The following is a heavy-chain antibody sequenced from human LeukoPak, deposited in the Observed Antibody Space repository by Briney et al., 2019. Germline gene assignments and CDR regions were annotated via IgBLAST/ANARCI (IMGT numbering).Heavy chain of an antibody. CDR2: ISGSGGST. CDR1: GFTFSSYA. J-gene: IGHJ5*02. D-gene: IGHD1-26*01. Sequence: GGAVRLSCAASGFTFSSYAMSWVRQAPGKGVEWVSAISGSGGSTYYADSVKGRFTISRDNSKNTLYLQMNSLRAEDTAVYYCAKDLSGSHNWFDPWGQGTLVTVSS. CDR3: AKDLSGSHNWFDP. V-gene: IGHV3-23*01.